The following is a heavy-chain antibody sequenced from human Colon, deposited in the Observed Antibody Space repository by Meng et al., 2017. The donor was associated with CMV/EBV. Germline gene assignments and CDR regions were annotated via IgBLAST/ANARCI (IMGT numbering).Heavy chain of an antibody. CDR2: ITTDGGST. CDR1: GFTFNAYW. D-gene: IGHD5-24*01. Sequence: ETLSLTCAASGFTFNAYWLHWVRQVPGKGLEWVARITTDGGSTSYADSVKSRVTISRDNPMDTVCLQMTSLRADDTAVYYCVRNKGDGFIKFHYFDYWGQGTLVTVSS. V-gene: IGHV3-74*01. J-gene: IGHJ4*02. CDR3: VRNKGDGFIKFHYFDY.